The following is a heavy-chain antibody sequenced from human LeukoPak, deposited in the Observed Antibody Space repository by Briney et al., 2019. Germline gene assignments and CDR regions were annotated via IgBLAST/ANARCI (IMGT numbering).Heavy chain of an antibody. Sequence: GRSLRLSCAASGFTFSSYSMNWGRQAPGKGLEWGSYISSSSSTIYYADSVKGRFTISRDNAKNSLYLKMNSVRAEDTAVYYCAGYDSSGCVDIWGQGTMVTVSS. CDR2: ISSSSSTI. J-gene: IGHJ3*02. D-gene: IGHD3-22*01. CDR1: GFTFSSYS. CDR3: AGYDSSGCVDI. V-gene: IGHV3-48*01.